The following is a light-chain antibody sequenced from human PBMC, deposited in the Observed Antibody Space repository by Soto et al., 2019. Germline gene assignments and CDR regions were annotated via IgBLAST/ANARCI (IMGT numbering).Light chain of an antibody. V-gene: IGKV3-20*01. CDR3: QQYGSSGT. Sequence: EIVLTQSPGTLSLSPGESATLSCRASQSVSNNYLAWYQQKPGQAPRLLIYGASNRATGIQDRFSGSGSGTEFTLTIRRLEPEDFAVYYCQQYGSSGTCGQGTKVDIK. J-gene: IGKJ1*01. CDR1: QSVSNNY. CDR2: GAS.